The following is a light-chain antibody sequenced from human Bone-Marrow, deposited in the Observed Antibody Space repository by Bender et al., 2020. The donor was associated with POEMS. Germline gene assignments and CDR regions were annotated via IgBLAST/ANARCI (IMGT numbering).Light chain of an antibody. Sequence: SYVLTQPPSVSVAPGQTARITCGGNNIGSKSVHWYQQKPGQAPVLVVYDDSDRPSGIPERFSGSNSGNTVTLTISGTQAMDEAEYFCQTWDGSAVVFGGGTKLTVL. J-gene: IGLJ2*01. CDR3: QTWDGSAVV. CDR1: NIGSKS. CDR2: DDS. V-gene: IGLV3-21*02.